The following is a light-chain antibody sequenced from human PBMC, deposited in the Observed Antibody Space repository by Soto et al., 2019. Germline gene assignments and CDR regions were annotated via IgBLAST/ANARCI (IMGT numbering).Light chain of an antibody. CDR2: EVI. CDR1: SSDIGRYDY. Sequence: QSALTQPASVTGSPGQSITISCTETSSDIGRYDYVSWFQQHPGRAPRLLIYEVINRPSGVSTRFSGSKSGNTASLTISGLQAEDEADFYCCSFTSSKTWVFGGGTKLTVL. CDR3: CSFTSSKTWV. J-gene: IGLJ3*02. V-gene: IGLV2-14*01.